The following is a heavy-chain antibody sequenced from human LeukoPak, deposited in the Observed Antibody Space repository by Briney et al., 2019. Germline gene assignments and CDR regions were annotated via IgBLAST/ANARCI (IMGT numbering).Heavy chain of an antibody. CDR3: ARQGNGYSRVDY. D-gene: IGHD5-24*01. J-gene: IGHJ4*02. CDR1: DYSISSGYY. CDR2: IYHSGNT. Sequence: PSETLSLTCAVSDYSISSGYYWGWIRQPPGKGLEWIGSIYHSGNTYYNPSLKSRSTISIDTSKNQFFLKVNSVTAADTATYYCARQGNGYSRVDYWGQGTLVTVSS. V-gene: IGHV4-38-2*01.